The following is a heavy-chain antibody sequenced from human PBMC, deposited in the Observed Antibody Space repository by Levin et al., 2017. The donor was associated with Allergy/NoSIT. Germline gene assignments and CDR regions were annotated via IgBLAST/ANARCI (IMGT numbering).Heavy chain of an antibody. V-gene: IGHV1-2*02. CDR1: GYTFTDYY. CDR3: ASDPFLAAAGYYCYGMDV. CDR2: INPNNGGT. D-gene: IGHD6-13*01. J-gene: IGHJ6*02. Sequence: WASVKVSCKASGYTFTDYYMNWVRQAPGQGLEWMGWINPNNGGTNYAQKFQGRVTMTTDTSISTAYMGLSRLRSDDTAVYYCASDPFLAAAGYYCYGMDVWGQGTTVTVSS.